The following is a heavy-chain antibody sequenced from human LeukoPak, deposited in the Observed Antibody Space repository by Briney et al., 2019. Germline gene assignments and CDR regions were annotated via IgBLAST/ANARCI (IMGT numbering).Heavy chain of an antibody. V-gene: IGHV3-23*01. J-gene: IGHJ5*02. CDR1: GFTFSSYA. Sequence: PGGSLRLSCAASGFTFSSYAMSWVRQAPGKGLEWVSAISGSGGSTYHADSVKGRFTISRDNSKNTLYLQMNSLRAEDTAVYYCAKDRIAAAGRGFRFDPWGQGTLVTVSS. CDR2: ISGSGGST. CDR3: AKDRIAAAGRGFRFDP. D-gene: IGHD6-13*01.